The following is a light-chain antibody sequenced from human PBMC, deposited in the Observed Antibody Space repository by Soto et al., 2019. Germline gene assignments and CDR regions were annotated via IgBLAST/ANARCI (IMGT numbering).Light chain of an antibody. CDR1: SSDVGGYNE. V-gene: IGLV2-14*03. CDR3: GSHAVVGTLI. CDR2: DVT. Sequence: QSALTQPAFVSGSPGQSTTISCTGTSSDVGGYNEVSWYQQRPGKAPKLMIYDVTNRPSGVSNRFSGSKSGNTASLTISGLQAEDEAYYYCGSHAVVGTLIFGGGTKLTVL. J-gene: IGLJ2*01.